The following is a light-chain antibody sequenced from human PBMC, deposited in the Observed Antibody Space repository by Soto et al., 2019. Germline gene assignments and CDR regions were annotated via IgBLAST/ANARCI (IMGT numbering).Light chain of an antibody. J-gene: IGKJ1*01. Sequence: DIKMTQSPSTLSASLGHKFTITSRASQSISSWLDWYQKKQGKAPKLLIYKASSLESGVPSRLRGSGYGTELTITISSMQHDDFATYYCQQYNSYPSTFGHGTKVDIK. CDR1: QSISSW. CDR2: KAS. CDR3: QQYNSYPST. V-gene: IGKV1-5*03.